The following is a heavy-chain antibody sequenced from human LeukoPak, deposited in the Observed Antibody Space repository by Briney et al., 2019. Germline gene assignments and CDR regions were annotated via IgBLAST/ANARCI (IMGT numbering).Heavy chain of an antibody. D-gene: IGHD5-12*01. V-gene: IGHV3-23*01. Sequence: GGSLRLSCAASGFTFSSYAMSWVRQAPGKGLEWVSAISGSGGSTYYADSVKGRFTISRDNSKNTLYLQMNILRAEDTAVYYCATPATSGYDFAYYFDYWGQGTLVTVSS. CDR1: GFTFSSYA. CDR2: ISGSGGST. CDR3: ATPATSGYDFAYYFDY. J-gene: IGHJ4*02.